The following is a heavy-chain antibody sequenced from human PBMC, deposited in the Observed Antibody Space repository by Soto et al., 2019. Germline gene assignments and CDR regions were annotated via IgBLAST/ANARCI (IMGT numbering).Heavy chain of an antibody. V-gene: IGHV3-30*18. CDR3: AKGSRGNWNYNYYYGMDV. CDR1: GFTFSSYG. CDR2: ISYDGSNK. J-gene: IGHJ6*02. D-gene: IGHD1-7*01. Sequence: GGSLRLSCAASGFTFSSYGMHWVRQAPGKGLEWVAVISYDGSNKYYADSVKGRFTISRGNSKNTLYLQMNSLRAEDTAVYYCAKGSRGNWNYNYYYGMDVWGQGTTVTVSS.